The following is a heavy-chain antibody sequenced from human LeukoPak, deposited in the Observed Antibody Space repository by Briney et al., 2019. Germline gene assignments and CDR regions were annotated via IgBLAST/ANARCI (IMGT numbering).Heavy chain of an antibody. D-gene: IGHD1-26*01. V-gene: IGHV4-59*12. CDR3: ARGLGATRGYYYYYYMDV. CDR2: IYYSGST. Sequence: SETLSLTCTVSGGPISSYYWSWIRQPPGKGLEWIGYIYYSGSTNYNPSLKSRVTISVDTSKNQFSLKLSSVTAADTAVYYCARGLGATRGYYYYYYMDVWGKGTTVTVS. CDR1: GGPISSYY. J-gene: IGHJ6*03.